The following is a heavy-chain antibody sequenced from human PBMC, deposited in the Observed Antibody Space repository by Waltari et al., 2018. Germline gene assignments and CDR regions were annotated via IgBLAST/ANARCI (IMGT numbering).Heavy chain of an antibody. Sequence: QLQLQESGPGLVKPSETLSLTCTVSGGSISSSSYYWGWIRQPPGKGLEWIGSIYYSGSTYYNPSLKSRVTISVDTSKNQFSLKLSSVTAADTAVYYCASSPNYADAFDIWGQGTMVTVSS. CDR1: GGSISSSSYY. CDR2: IYYSGST. D-gene: IGHD3-16*01. J-gene: IGHJ3*02. CDR3: ASSPNYADAFDI. V-gene: IGHV4-39*01.